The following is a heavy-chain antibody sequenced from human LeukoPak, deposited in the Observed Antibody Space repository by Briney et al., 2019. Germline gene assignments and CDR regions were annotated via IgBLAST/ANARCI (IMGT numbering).Heavy chain of an antibody. CDR1: GFTFSRYY. J-gene: IGHJ4*02. CDR2: INSDGSST. Sequence: PGGSLRLSCAASGFTFSRYYMHWVRQAPGKGLVWVSRINSDGSSTTYADSVKGRFTIFRDNAKNTLYLQMNSLKVEDTAVYYCTRVFVGDEYSSSGYWGQGTLVTVSS. CDR3: TRVFVGDEYSSSGY. V-gene: IGHV3-74*01. D-gene: IGHD6-13*01.